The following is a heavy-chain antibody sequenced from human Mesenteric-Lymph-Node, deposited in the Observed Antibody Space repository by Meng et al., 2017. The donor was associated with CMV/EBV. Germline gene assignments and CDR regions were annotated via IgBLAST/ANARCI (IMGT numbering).Heavy chain of an antibody. CDR3: AREPHYCSSTSCYGMDAFDI. Sequence: GESLKISCVASAFTFSSYAVHWVRQAPGKGLEWVAVISYDGSNKYYADSVKGRFTISRDNSKNTLYLQMNSLRAEDTAVYYCAREPHYCSSTSCYGMDAFDIWGQGTMVTVSS. D-gene: IGHD2-2*01. CDR1: AFTFSSYA. V-gene: IGHV3-30*04. CDR2: ISYDGSNK. J-gene: IGHJ3*02.